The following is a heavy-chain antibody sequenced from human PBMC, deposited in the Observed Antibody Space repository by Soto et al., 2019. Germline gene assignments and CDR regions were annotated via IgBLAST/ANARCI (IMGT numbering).Heavy chain of an antibody. Sequence: EVQLVESGGGLVKPGGFLRLSCAASGFSFTNAWMSWVRQAPGKGLEWVGRIKSKIDGGTTDFSAPVKGRFTISKDDSKATFYLQMTSLKIEDTAVYYCTTEATQRFCDGGPCYTLQTKIHDSWGQGTLVTVSS. CDR2: IKSKIDGGTT. D-gene: IGHD2-15*01. CDR1: GFSFTNAW. CDR3: TTEATQRFCDGGPCYTLQTKIHDS. J-gene: IGHJ4*02. V-gene: IGHV3-15*01.